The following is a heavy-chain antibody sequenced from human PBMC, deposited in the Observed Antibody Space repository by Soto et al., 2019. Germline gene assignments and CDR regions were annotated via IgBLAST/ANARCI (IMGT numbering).Heavy chain of an antibody. Sequence: PGGSLRLSCAASGFTFSSYSMNWVRQAPGKGLEWVSYISSSSSTIYYADSVKGRFTISRDNAKNSLYLQMNSLRAEDTAVYYCAREAAYVNWFDPWGQGPLVTVS. V-gene: IGHV3-48*01. CDR2: ISSSSSTI. J-gene: IGHJ5*02. CDR3: AREAAYVNWFDP. CDR1: GFTFSSYS. D-gene: IGHD2-15*01.